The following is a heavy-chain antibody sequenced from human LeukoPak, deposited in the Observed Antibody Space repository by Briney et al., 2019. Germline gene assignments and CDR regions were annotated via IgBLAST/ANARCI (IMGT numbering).Heavy chain of an antibody. CDR2: ISYDGSNK. J-gene: IGHJ4*02. D-gene: IGHD3-16*01. CDR3: AKDLGIGRFDY. V-gene: IGHV3-30*18. Sequence: GGSLRLSCAASGFTFSSYGMHWVRQAPGKGLEWVAVISYDGSNKYYADSVKGRFTISRDNSKNTLYLQMNSLRAEDTAVYYCAKDLGIGRFDYWGQGTLVTVSS. CDR1: GFTFSSYG.